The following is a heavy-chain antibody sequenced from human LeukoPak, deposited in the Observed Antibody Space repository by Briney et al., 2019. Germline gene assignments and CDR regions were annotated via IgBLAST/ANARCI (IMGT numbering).Heavy chain of an antibody. CDR1: GGSISSGDYY. V-gene: IGHV4-30-4*08. D-gene: IGHD6-13*01. CDR3: ARDSSSSWSAWYFDY. Sequence: SETLSLTCTVSGGSISSGDYYWSWIRQPPGKGLEWIGYIYYSGSTYYNPSLKSRVTISVDTSKNQFSLKLSSVTAADTAVYYCARDSSSSWSAWYFDYWGQGTLDTVSS. CDR2: IYYSGST. J-gene: IGHJ4*02.